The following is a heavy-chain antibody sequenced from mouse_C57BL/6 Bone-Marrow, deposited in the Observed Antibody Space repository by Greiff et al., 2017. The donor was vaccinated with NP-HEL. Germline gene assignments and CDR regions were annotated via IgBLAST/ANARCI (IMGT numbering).Heavy chain of an antibody. J-gene: IGHJ3*01. CDR3: ANSYYSNFSWFAY. V-gene: IGHV1-82*01. Sequence: QVQLQQSGPELVKPGASVKISCKASGYAFSSSWMNWVKQRPGKGLEWIGRIYPGDGDTNYNGKFKGKATLTADKSSSTAYMQLSSLTSEDSAVYFCANSYYSNFSWFAYWGKGTLVTVSA. CDR2: IYPGDGDT. D-gene: IGHD2-5*01. CDR1: GYAFSSSW.